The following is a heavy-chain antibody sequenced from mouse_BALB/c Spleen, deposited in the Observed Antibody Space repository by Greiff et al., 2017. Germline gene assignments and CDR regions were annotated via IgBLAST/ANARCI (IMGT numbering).Heavy chain of an antibody. CDR1: GYTFTSYY. V-gene: IGHV1S56*01. J-gene: IGHJ3*01. Sequence: VQLQQSGPELVKPGASVRISCKASGYTFTSYYIHWVKQRPGQGLEWIGWIYPGNVNTKYNEKFKGKATLTADKSSSTAYMQLSSLTSEDSAVYFCARSYGYEDWFAYWGQGTLVTVSA. CDR3: ARSYGYEDWFAY. D-gene: IGHD2-2*01. CDR2: IYPGNVNT.